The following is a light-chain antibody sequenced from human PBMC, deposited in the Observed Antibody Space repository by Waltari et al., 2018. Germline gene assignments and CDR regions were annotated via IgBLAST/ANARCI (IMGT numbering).Light chain of an antibody. J-gene: IGLJ3*02. CDR3: AAWDDSLSGLV. V-gene: IGLV1-47*01. CDR2: KNN. CDR1: SSTIGSNY. Sequence: QSVLTQPPSASGPPGQTVTISCNGSSSTIGSNYVYWYQQFPGTSPKLLIFKNNQRPSGVPDRFSDSKSGTSASLAINGLRSEDEADYYCAAWDDSLSGLVLGGGTKVTVL.